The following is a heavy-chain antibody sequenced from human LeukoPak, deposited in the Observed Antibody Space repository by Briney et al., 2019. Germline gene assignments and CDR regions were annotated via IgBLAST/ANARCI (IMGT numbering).Heavy chain of an antibody. J-gene: IGHJ2*01. Sequence: SETLSLTCTVSGGSISSYYWSWIRQPPGKGLEWIGYIYYSGSTNYNPSLKSRVTISVDTSKNQFSLKLSSVTAADTAVYYCAREGYSYRLNFDLWGRGTLVTVCS. CDR3: AREGYSYRLNFDL. D-gene: IGHD5-18*01. CDR2: IYYSGST. CDR1: GGSISSYY. V-gene: IGHV4-59*01.